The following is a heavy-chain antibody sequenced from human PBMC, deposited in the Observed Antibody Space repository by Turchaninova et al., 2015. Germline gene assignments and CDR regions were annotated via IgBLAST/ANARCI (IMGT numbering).Heavy chain of an antibody. CDR2: ISYSGST. Sequence: QVQLQESGPGLVKPSEARSLTCTVSVGSISTYHWSWILQPPGKALECIGYISYSGSTNYNPSLKSRVTISVDRSKNQFALKLNSVTAADSAVYYCARDRWFDPWGQGTLVTVSS. CDR3: ARDRWFDP. CDR1: VGSISTYH. V-gene: IGHV4-59*01. J-gene: IGHJ5*02.